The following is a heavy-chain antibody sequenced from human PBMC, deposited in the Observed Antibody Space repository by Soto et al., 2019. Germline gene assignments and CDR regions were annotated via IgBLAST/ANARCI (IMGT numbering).Heavy chain of an antibody. Sequence: GESLKISCTASGYSFTNYWIGWVRQMPGKGPEWMGIIYPGDSDTRYSPSFQGQVTISADKSTSTAYLLWSSLKASDTAIYFCAGSISYYGMDVWGQGTTVTVSS. J-gene: IGHJ6*02. CDR2: IYPGDSDT. CDR1: GYSFTNYW. CDR3: AGSISYYGMDV. V-gene: IGHV5-51*01.